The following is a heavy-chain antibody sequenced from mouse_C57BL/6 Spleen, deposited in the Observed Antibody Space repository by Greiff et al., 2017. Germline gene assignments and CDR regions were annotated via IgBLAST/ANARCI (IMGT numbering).Heavy chain of an antibody. CDR1: GYTFTSYW. Sequence: QVQLQQPGAELVMPGASVKLSCKASGYTFTSYWMHWVKQRPGQGLEWIGEIDPSDSYTNYNQKFKGKSTFTVDKSSSTAYMQLSSLTSEDSAVYYCARRYDYDEGYAMDYWGQGTSVTVSS. D-gene: IGHD2-4*01. CDR3: ARRYDYDEGYAMDY. V-gene: IGHV1-69*01. CDR2: IDPSDSYT. J-gene: IGHJ4*01.